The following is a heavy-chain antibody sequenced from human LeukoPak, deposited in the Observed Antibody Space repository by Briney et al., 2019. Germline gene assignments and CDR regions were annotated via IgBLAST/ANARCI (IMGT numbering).Heavy chain of an antibody. D-gene: IGHD6-19*01. CDR1: GGSFSAYY. J-gene: IGHJ4*02. Sequence: SETLSLTCAVYGGSFSAYYWSWIRQPPGKGLEWIGEINHSGSTNYNPSLKSRVTISLGTSKNQFSLKLSSVTAADTAVYYCARRVSGWYAFDHWGQGTLVAVSS. CDR3: ARRVSGWYAFDH. V-gene: IGHV4-34*01. CDR2: INHSGST.